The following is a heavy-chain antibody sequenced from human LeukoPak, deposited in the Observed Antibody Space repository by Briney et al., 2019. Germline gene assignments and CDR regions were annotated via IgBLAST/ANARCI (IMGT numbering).Heavy chain of an antibody. CDR1: GFTFSNAW. D-gene: IGHD4-17*01. CDR2: IKGKTDGGTT. J-gene: IGHJ6*03. V-gene: IGHV3-15*01. CDR3: TTIGDSYGGYDYYYYYYMDV. Sequence: GGSLRLSCAASGFTFSNAWMSWVRQAPGKGLEWVGRIKGKTDGGTTDYAAPVKGRFTISRDDSKNTLYLQMNSLKTEDTAVYYCTTIGDSYGGYDYYYYYYMDVWGKGTTVTVSS.